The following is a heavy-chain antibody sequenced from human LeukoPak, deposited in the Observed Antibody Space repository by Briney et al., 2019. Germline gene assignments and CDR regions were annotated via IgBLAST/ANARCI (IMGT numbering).Heavy chain of an antibody. V-gene: IGHV3-33*01. D-gene: IGHD3-16*01. CDR1: GFTFSSHG. Sequence: GGSLTLSCAASGFTFSSHGMHWVRPAPGKGLEWVAVIWYDGSDKSVKGRFTISRDNSKNTLYLQMTSLRADDTAVYYCARGRVLHYFDYWGQGALVTVSS. CDR3: ARGRVLHYFDY. CDR2: IWYDGSDK. J-gene: IGHJ4*02.